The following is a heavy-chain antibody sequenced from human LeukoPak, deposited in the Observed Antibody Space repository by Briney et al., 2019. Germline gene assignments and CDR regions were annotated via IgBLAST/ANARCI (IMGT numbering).Heavy chain of an antibody. D-gene: IGHD2-15*01. CDR1: GFTFSAYS. V-gene: IGHV3-48*02. J-gene: IGHJ4*02. CDR2: IGKSSENI. CDR3: ARDHRWNFGF. Sequence: PGGSLRLSCAASGFTFSAYSMNWVRQAPGKGLEWVSYIGKSSENIAYADSVKGRCTISRDDAKNSLYLQMNSLRDEDTAVYYCARDHRWNFGFWGQGILVTVSS.